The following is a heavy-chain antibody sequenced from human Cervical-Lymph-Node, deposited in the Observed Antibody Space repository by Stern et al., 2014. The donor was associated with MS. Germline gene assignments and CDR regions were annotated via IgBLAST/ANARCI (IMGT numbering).Heavy chain of an antibody. Sequence: VQLVQSGGGVVQPGRSLRLSCAASGFTFSSYGMHWVRQAPGKGLEWVADIWYDGSNTYYADSVKGRFTISRDNSKNTLDLQMNSLRAEDTAVYYCARSSSPRPYYYSCMDVWGQGTTVTVSS. CDR2: IWYDGSNT. D-gene: IGHD6-13*01. CDR3: ARSSSPRPYYYSCMDV. CDR1: GFTFSSYG. V-gene: IGHV3-33*01. J-gene: IGHJ6*02.